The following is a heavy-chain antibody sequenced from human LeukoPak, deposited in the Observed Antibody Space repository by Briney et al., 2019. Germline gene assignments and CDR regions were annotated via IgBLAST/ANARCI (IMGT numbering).Heavy chain of an antibody. J-gene: IGHJ4*02. V-gene: IGHV1-24*01. CDR1: GYTLTELS. CDR3: ATGNSWKGGNPCEFDY. D-gene: IGHD4-23*01. CDR2: FDPEDGET. Sequence: ASVKVSCKVSGYTLTELSVHWVRQAPGKGLEWMGGFDPEDGETIYAQKFQGRVTMTEDTSTDTAYMELSSLRSEDTAVYYCATGNSWKGGNPCEFDYWGQGTLVTVSS.